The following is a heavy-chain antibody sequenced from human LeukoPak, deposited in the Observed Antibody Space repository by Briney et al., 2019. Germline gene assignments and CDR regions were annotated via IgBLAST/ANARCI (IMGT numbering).Heavy chain of an antibody. D-gene: IGHD6-19*01. CDR1: GFTFSSYW. CDR3: ARDVGIAVAANRRSFDY. Sequence: GGSLRLSCAASGFTFSSYWMHWVRQAPGKGLVWISRINSDGSSTSYADSVKGRFTISRDNAKNTLYLQMNSLRAEDTAVYYCARDVGIAVAANRRSFDYWGQGTLVTVSS. CDR2: INSDGSST. V-gene: IGHV3-74*01. J-gene: IGHJ4*02.